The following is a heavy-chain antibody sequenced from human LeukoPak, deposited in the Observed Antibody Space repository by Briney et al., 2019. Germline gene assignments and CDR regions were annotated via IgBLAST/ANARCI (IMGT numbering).Heavy chain of an antibody. CDR2: IYHSGRT. CDR3: ARILGAYCSGHSGPDAFEI. J-gene: IGHJ3*02. CDR1: GYSISSGYY. V-gene: IGHV4-38-2*01. D-gene: IGHD2-15*01. Sequence: PSETLSLTCAVSGYSISSGYYWGWVREPPGKGLEWIGHIYHSGRTYYNPTHKSRVTISVDTSKDQFSLKLSSMTGADTAVYYCARILGAYCSGHSGPDAFEIWGQGTMVTVSS.